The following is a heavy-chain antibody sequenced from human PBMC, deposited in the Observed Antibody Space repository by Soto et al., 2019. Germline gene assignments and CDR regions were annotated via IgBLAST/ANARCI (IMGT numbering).Heavy chain of an antibody. Sequence: PSETLSLTCTVSGDSVSSGGFYWSWIRQPPGKRLEWIGYIYYSGSTTYNPSLESRVTISVDTSKNQFSLKLSSLTAADTAVYYCARLPYYYGSGSTSDYWGQGTLVTVSS. CDR1: GDSVSSGGFY. CDR3: ARLPYYYGSGSTSDY. CDR2: IYYSGST. J-gene: IGHJ4*02. V-gene: IGHV4-61*08. D-gene: IGHD3-10*01.